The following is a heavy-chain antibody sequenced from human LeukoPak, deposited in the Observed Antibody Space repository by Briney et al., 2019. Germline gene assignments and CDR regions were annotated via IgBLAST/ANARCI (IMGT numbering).Heavy chain of an antibody. J-gene: IGHJ6*03. Sequence: SETLSLTCTVSGGSISSYYWSWIRQPPGKGLEWIGYIYYSGSTNYNPSLKSRVTISVDTSKNQFSLKLSSVTAADTAVYYCARTTEAHSWRTRYYDYYMDVWGKGTTVTISS. CDR2: IYYSGST. D-gene: IGHD6-13*01. CDR3: ARTTEAHSWRTRYYDYYMDV. CDR1: GGSISSYY. V-gene: IGHV4-59*01.